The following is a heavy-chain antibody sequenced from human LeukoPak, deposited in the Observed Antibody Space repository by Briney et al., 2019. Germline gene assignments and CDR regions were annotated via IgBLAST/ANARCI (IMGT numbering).Heavy chain of an antibody. CDR3: AKEQTSSGYFDY. CDR1: GFTSNNYA. D-gene: IGHD3-10*01. J-gene: IGHJ4*02. V-gene: IGHV3-23*01. Sequence: GGSLRLSCAAPGFTSNNYAMSRVRQAPGKGLEWVAAISGNGGRTYYTDSVKGRFTISRDNPKNTLYLLMNSLSAEDPALYYCAKEQTSSGYFDYGRQGTLVTVSS. CDR2: ISGNGGRT.